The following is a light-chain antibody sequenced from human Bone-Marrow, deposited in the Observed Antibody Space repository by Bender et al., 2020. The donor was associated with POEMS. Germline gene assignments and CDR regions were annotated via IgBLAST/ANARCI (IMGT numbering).Light chain of an antibody. V-gene: IGLV2-14*03. CDR2: DVS. J-gene: IGLJ3*02. Sequence: QSALTQPASVSGSPGQSISISCTGTSSDVGHYNYVSWYQQRPGKAPTLMIYDVSNRPSGVSNRFSGSKSGNTASPTISGLQAEDETDYYCASYTRSSTWVFGGGTKVTVL. CDR1: SSDVGHYNY. CDR3: ASYTRSSTWV.